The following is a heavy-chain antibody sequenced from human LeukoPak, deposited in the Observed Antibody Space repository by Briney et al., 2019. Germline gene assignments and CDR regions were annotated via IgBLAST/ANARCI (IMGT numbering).Heavy chain of an antibody. V-gene: IGHV4-4*07. CDR1: GGSISSYY. CDR3: ARVIHGYYYDSSGYYISSGYFDY. D-gene: IGHD3-22*01. J-gene: IGHJ4*02. CDR2: IYTSGST. Sequence: SETLSLTCTVSGGSISSYYWSWIRQPAGKGLEWIGRIYTSGSTNYNPSLKSRVTMSVDTSKNQFSLKLSSVTAADTAVYYCARVIHGYYYDSSGYYISSGYFDYWGQGTLVTVS.